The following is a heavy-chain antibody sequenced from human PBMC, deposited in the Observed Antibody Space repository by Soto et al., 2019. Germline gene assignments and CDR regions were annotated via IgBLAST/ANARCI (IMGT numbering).Heavy chain of an antibody. D-gene: IGHD5-18*01. CDR1: GGSISSGGYY. CDR3: ARGFPWIQLWSGEIYFDY. CDR2: IYYSGST. Sequence: SETLSLTCTVSGGSISSGGYYWSWIRQHPGKGLEWIGYIYYSGSTYYNPSLKSRVTISVDTSKNQFSLKLSSVTAADTAVYYCARGFPWIQLWSGEIYFDYWGQGTLVTVSS. J-gene: IGHJ4*02. V-gene: IGHV4-31*03.